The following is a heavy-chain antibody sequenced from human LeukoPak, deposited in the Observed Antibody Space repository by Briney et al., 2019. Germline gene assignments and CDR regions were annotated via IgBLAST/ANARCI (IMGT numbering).Heavy chain of an antibody. D-gene: IGHD1-1*01. CDR2: ISAYNGNA. V-gene: IGHV1-18*01. CDR3: ARDGNDVMDY. Sequence: ASVKVSCKASGYIFTGYGISWVRQAPGQGLEWMGWISAYNGNANFAQKLQGRVTMTTDTSTSTVYMELRSLRSDDTAMYYCARDGNDVMDYWGQGTLVTVSS. J-gene: IGHJ4*02. CDR1: GYIFTGYG.